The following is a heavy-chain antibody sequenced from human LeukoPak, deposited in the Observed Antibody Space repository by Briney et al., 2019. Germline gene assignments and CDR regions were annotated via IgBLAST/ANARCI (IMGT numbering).Heavy chain of an antibody. CDR1: GGSFSGYY. J-gene: IGHJ4*02. CDR2: INHSGST. D-gene: IGHD3-10*01. CDR3: ARKRALYYYGSGSFDY. Sequence: PSETLSLTCAVYGGSFSGYYWSWIRRPPGKGLEWIGEINHSGSTNYNPSLKSRVTISVDTSKNQFSLKLSSVTAADTAVYYCARKRALYYYGSGSFDYWGQGTLVTVSS. V-gene: IGHV4-34*01.